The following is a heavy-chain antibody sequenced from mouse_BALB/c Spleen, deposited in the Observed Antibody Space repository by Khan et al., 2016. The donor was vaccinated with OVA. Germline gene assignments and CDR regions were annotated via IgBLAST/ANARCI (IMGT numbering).Heavy chain of an antibody. J-gene: IGHJ3*01. CDR2: IISDGYYT. Sequence: EVKVEESGGDLVKPGGSLRLSCAASGFTFSAYGMSWVRQPPDKRLEWVATIISDGYYTYYPDTVKGRFTISRTNAENTLYLQMSNLKSEDTAIYYLAIHFTGSFAYWGQGTLVTVSA. CDR1: GFTFSAYG. CDR3: AIHFTGSFAY. D-gene: IGHD4-1*01. V-gene: IGHV5-6*02.